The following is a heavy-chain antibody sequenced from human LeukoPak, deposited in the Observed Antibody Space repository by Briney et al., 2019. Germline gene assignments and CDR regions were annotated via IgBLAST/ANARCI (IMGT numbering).Heavy chain of an antibody. V-gene: IGHV3-53*01. Sequence: GGSLRLSCAASGFTVSSNYMSWVRQAPGKGLEWVSLIYSGGTTYYADSVKGRFTISRDNSKNTLYLQMDSLRAEDTAVYYCARGKLGAATLDYWGQGTLVTVSS. CDR3: ARGKLGAATLDY. J-gene: IGHJ4*02. D-gene: IGHD1-26*01. CDR1: GFTVSSNY. CDR2: IYSGGTT.